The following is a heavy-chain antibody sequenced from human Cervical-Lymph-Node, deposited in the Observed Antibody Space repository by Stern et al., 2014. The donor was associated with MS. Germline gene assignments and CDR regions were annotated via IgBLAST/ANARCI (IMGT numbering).Heavy chain of an antibody. J-gene: IGHJ3*02. Sequence: QLQLQESGSGLVKPSQTLSLTCAVSGGSISSGGYSWSWIRQPTGKGLEWIGSVYHSRSTYYNPSLKSRVTISGDRSKNQFSLKLSTVTAADTAVYYCARSSTVTPNAFDIWGQGTMVTVSS. D-gene: IGHD4-17*01. CDR1: GGSISSGGYS. V-gene: IGHV4-30-2*01. CDR2: VYHSRST. CDR3: ARSSTVTPNAFDI.